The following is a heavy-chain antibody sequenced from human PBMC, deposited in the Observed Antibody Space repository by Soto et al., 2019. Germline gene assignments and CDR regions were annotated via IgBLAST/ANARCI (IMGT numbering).Heavy chain of an antibody. CDR1: GYTFTNYG. J-gene: IGHJ4*02. V-gene: IGHV1-18*01. Sequence: QVQLVQSGAEVKKPGASVRVSCKASGYTFTNYGITWGQHAPGQGLEWIGGISAYNGDTIYAQKLQGRVTMTTDTSTSTAYMDLTSLRSDDTARYFWARVPSYPPEDYWAQGALVTVSS. CDR3: ARVPSYPPEDY. CDR2: ISAYNGDT.